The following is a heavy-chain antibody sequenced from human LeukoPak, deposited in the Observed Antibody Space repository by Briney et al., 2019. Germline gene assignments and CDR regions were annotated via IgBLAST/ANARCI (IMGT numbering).Heavy chain of an antibody. CDR3: ARRLLMGYDFWSGYRNDAPMDV. Sequence: PSETLSLTCTVSGGSFKNYYWTWIRQPPGKGLEWIGYISYSGYANYSPSLKSRVTISVATSKNQFFLKLSSVTAADTAVYYCARRLLMGYDFWSGYRNDAPMDVWGQGTTVTVSS. V-gene: IGHV4-59*08. D-gene: IGHD3-3*01. CDR1: GGSFKNYY. CDR2: ISYSGYA. J-gene: IGHJ6*02.